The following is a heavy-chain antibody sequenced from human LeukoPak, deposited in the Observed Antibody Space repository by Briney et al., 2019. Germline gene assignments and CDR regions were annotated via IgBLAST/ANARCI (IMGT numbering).Heavy chain of an antibody. D-gene: IGHD6-6*01. CDR2: IKTDGSEK. V-gene: IGHV3-7*01. CDR1: GFTFSNYW. Sequence: GGSLRLSCEGSGFTFSNYWMGWVRQAPGKGLQWVANIKTDGSEKYHVDSVKGRFTISRDNAKNSLYLQMNSLRAEDTAVYYCARDGSSSSLYYYYYMDVWGKGTTVTVSS. CDR3: ARDGSSSSLYYYYYMDV. J-gene: IGHJ6*03.